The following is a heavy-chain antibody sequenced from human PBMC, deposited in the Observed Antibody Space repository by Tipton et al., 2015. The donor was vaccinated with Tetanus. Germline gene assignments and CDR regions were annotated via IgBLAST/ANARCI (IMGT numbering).Heavy chain of an antibody. CDR1: GGTFSSYA. J-gene: IGHJ6*02. CDR3: ARGHGGKAGATYYYYGMDV. Sequence: QSGAEVKKPGSSVKVSCKASGGTFSSYAISWVRQAPGQGLEWMGRIIPILGIANYAQKFQGRVTITADKSTSTAYMELSSLRSEDTAVYYCARGHGGKAGATYYYYGMDVWGQGTTVTVSS. V-gene: IGHV1-69*04. D-gene: IGHD4-23*01. CDR2: IIPILGIA.